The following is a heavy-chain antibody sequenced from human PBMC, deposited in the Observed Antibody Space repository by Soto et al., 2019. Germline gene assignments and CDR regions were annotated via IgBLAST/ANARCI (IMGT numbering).Heavy chain of an antibody. J-gene: IGHJ6*02. CDR1: GYTFTSYA. D-gene: IGHD6-13*01. V-gene: IGHV1-3*01. CDR2: INAGNGNT. Sequence: ASVKVSCKASGYTFTSYAMHWVRQAPGQRLEWMGWINAGNGNTKYSQKFQGRVTITRDTSASTAYMELSSLRSEDTAVYYCAREWYSSICYKVGHYYCSMDVWGQGTTVTVS. CDR3: AREWYSSICYKVGHYYCSMDV.